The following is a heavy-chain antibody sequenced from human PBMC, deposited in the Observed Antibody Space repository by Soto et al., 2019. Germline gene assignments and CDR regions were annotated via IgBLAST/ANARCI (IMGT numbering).Heavy chain of an antibody. CDR1: GYPVTAYY. J-gene: IGHJ3*02. V-gene: IGHV1-2*02. CDR2: INPATGAA. D-gene: IGHD3-3*01. CDR3: ARGGGVGVAGSAAFDM. Sequence: QLHLVQSGAVVKKPGASVTVSCSASGYPVTAYYMHWVRQAPGRGLEWMGGINPATGAAKYTQKFQGRVTVTRDTSPSTVFMELGGLTSEDPAVFYCARGGGVGVAGSAAFDMWGQGTLVTVSS.